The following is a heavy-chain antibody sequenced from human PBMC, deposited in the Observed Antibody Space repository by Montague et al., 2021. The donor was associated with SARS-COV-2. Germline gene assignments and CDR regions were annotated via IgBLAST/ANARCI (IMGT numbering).Heavy chain of an antibody. J-gene: IGHJ6*02. Sequence: SETLSLTCTVSGGSISGYYCCWIRQPPGKGLEWIGYIYYSGSTKYNPFLDSRVTVSVDRSTNQVSLKLSSVTAADTAVYYCARLLRSCTNGVGRTYYYYAMDVWGQGTTVTVSS. CDR1: GGSISGYY. D-gene: IGHD2-8*01. CDR3: ARLLRSCTNGVGRTYYYYAMDV. V-gene: IGHV4-59*01. CDR2: IYYSGST.